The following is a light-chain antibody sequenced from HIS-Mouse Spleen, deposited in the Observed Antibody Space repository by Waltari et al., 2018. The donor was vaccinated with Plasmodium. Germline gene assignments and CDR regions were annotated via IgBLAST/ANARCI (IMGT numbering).Light chain of an antibody. CDR3: QQRSNWPRVLT. J-gene: IGKJ4*01. CDR2: DAS. V-gene: IGKV3-11*01. Sequence: EIVLTQSPATLSLSPGERATLSCRASQSVSSSLPWYQQKPGQAPRPLIYDASNRATGIPARFSGSGSGTDFTLTISSLEPEDFAVYYCQQRSNWPRVLTFGGGTKVEIK. CDR1: QSVSSS.